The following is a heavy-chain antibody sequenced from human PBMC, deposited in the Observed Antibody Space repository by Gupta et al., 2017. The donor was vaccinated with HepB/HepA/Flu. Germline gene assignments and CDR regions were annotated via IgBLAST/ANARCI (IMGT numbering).Heavy chain of an antibody. J-gene: IGHJ4*02. CDR2: ISYDGSNK. CDR1: GFTFSSYA. V-gene: IGHV3-30-3*01. Sequence: QVQLVESGGGVVQPGRSLRLSCAASGFTFSSYAMHWVRQAPGKGLEWVAVISYDGSNKYYADAVKGRFTISRDNSKNTLYLQMNSLRAEDTAVYYCARGSATVTTYLGYWGQGTLVTVSS. D-gene: IGHD4-17*01. CDR3: ARGSATVTTYLGY.